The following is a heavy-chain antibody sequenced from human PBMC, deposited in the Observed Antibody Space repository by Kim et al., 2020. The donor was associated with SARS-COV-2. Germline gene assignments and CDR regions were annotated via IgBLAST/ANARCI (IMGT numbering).Heavy chain of an antibody. D-gene: IGHD2-15*01. J-gene: IGHJ4*02. CDR3: ARRYCSGSGYGLGH. V-gene: IGHV3-23*01. Sequence: ADSVKGRFTISRDNPKNILYLQMNSLRAEDTAVYFCARRYCSGSGYGLGHWGQGTLVTVSS.